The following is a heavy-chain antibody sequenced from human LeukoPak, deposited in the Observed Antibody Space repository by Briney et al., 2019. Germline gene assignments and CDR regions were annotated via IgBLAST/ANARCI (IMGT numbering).Heavy chain of an antibody. V-gene: IGHV4-59*01. CDR3: VRASRHGNSGWYADY. CDR2: IYYGGSA. D-gene: IGHD6-19*01. J-gene: IGHJ4*02. CDR1: GGSIRSYY. Sequence: SETLSLTCAVSGGSIRSYYWSWIRQPPGKGLDCIGYIYYGGSANYNPSLMSRVTMSVDTSKNQFSLQLSSVTAADTAVYYCVRASRHGNSGWYADYWGQGIQVTVSS.